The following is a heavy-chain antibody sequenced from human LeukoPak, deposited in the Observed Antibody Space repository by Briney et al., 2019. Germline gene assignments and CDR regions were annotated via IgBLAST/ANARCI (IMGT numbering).Heavy chain of an antibody. D-gene: IGHD3-10*01. CDR2: VYYNGDT. J-gene: IGHJ5*02. CDR1: GGSITGYS. V-gene: IGHV4-59*01. CDR3: VRGPYGSSISNWFDP. Sequence: PSETLSLTCSVSGGSITGYSWSWIRQTPGKGLEWIGYVYYNGDTHYNPSLNSRLSMSVDTPNKQFSLNLRSVTAADTAVYYCVRGPYGSSISNWFDPWGQGLLVTVSS.